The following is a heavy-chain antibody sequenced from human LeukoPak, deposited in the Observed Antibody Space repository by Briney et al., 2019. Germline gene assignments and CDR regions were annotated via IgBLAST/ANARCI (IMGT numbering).Heavy chain of an antibody. J-gene: IGHJ4*02. V-gene: IGHV1-18*01. CDR1: GYTFTSYG. CDR2: ISAYNGNT. D-gene: IGHD6-19*01. Sequence: ASVKVSCKASGYTFTSYGISWVRQAPGQGLEWMGWISAYNGNTSYAQKLQGRVTMTTDTSTSTAYMELRSLRSDDTAVYYCARERAPRRIAVAGTLGYWGQGTLVTVSS. CDR3: ARERAPRRIAVAGTLGY.